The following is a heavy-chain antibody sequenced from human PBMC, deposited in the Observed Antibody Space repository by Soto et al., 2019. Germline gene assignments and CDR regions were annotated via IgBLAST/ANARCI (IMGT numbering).Heavy chain of an antibody. CDR2: ISSSTSYI. V-gene: IGHV3-21*02. J-gene: IGHJ6*02. CDR1: GFTFSSYS. Sequence: EVQLVESGGGLVKPGGSLRLSCAASGFTFSSYSMNWVRQAPGKGLEWVSSISSSTSYIYYADSVKGRFTISRDNAKNTLYLQMNSLRAEDTAVYYCARIIGYGYHYYSLDVWGQGTTVTVSS. D-gene: IGHD5-18*01. CDR3: ARIIGYGYHYYSLDV.